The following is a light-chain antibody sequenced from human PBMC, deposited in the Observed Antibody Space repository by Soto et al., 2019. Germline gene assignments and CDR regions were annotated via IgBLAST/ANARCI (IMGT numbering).Light chain of an antibody. CDR2: GAS. Sequence: EVVLTQSPDTLSLSPGERAALXCRASQSVTSNYLAWYQQKPGQAPRLLIYGASSRATGIPNRFSGSGSGTDFTLTISRLEPEDFAVYYCQQYGSSPTITFGQGTRLEIK. J-gene: IGKJ5*01. CDR3: QQYGSSPTIT. V-gene: IGKV3-20*01. CDR1: QSVTSNY.